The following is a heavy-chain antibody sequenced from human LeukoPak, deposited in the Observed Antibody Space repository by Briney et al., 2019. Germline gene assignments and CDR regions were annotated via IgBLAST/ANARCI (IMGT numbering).Heavy chain of an antibody. V-gene: IGHV4-34*01. Sequence: SETLSLTCAVYGGSFSGYYWSWIRQPPGKGLEWIGEINHSGSTNYNPSLKSRVTISVDTSKNQFSLKLSSVTAADTAVYYCARGRATASSWYYYCYYMDVWGKGTTVTVSS. J-gene: IGHJ6*03. CDR2: INHSGST. CDR3: ARGRATASSWYYYCYYMDV. CDR1: GGSFSGYY. D-gene: IGHD6-13*01.